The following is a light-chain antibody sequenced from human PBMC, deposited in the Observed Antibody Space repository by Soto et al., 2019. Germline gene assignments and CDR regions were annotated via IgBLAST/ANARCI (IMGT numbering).Light chain of an antibody. CDR1: QSISSW. CDR2: KAS. J-gene: IGKJ1*01. CDR3: QQYNSYSQWT. V-gene: IGKV1-5*03. Sequence: DIQMTQSPSTLSAPVGDRVTITCRASQSISSWLAWYQQKPGKAPKLLIYKASSLESGVPSRFSGSGSGTEFTLTISSLQPDDFATYYCQQYNSYSQWTFGQGTKVEIK.